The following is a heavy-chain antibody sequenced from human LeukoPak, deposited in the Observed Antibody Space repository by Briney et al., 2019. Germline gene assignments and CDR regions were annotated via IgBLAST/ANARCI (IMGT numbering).Heavy chain of an antibody. CDR1: GFTFSIYS. D-gene: IGHD3-22*01. CDR2: ISSSSSTI. J-gene: IGHJ4*02. CDR3: ARDRHKYNYDSGGYSPY. Sequence: HTGGSLRLSCTASGFTFSIYSMLWVRQSPGKGLEWVSYISSSSSTIYYADSVKGRFTISRDNAKNSLYLQMNTLRAEDTAVYYCARDRHKYNYDSGGYSPYWGQGTLVTVSS. V-gene: IGHV3-48*01.